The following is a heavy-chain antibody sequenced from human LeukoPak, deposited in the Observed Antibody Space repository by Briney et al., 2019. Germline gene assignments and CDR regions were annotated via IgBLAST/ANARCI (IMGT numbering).Heavy chain of an antibody. J-gene: IGHJ6*02. Sequence: GGSLRLSCAASGFTFSSYWMSWVRQAPGKGLEWVSGISWNSGSIGYADSVKGRFTISRDNAKNSLYLQMNSLRAEDTALYYCAKDPYGDYYYGMDVWGQGTTVTVSS. CDR2: ISWNSGSI. D-gene: IGHD4-17*01. CDR3: AKDPYGDYYYGMDV. CDR1: GFTFSSYW. V-gene: IGHV3-9*01.